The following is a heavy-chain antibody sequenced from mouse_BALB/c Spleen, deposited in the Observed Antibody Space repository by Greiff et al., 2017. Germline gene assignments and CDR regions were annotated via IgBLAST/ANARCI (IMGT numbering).Heavy chain of an antibody. V-gene: IGHV5-6*01. CDR2: ISSGGSYT. J-gene: IGHJ4*01. D-gene: IGHD4-1*01. Sequence: EVQRVESGGDLVKPGGSLKLSCAASGFTFSSYGMSWVRQTPDKRLEWVATISSGGSYTYYPDSVKGRFTISRDNAKNTLYLQMSSLKSEDTAMYYCARHVWDTLYYYAMDYWGQGTSVTVSS. CDR3: ARHVWDTLYYYAMDY. CDR1: GFTFSSYG.